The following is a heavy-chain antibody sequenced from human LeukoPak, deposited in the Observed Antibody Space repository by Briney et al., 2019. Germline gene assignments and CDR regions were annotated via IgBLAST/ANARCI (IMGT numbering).Heavy chain of an antibody. CDR3: ARGALLTRDSGYPVFAY. CDR2: ISTTSKTI. Sequence: GRSRRLSCAASGFSFPDYYMTWIRQAPGQGLEWISYISTTSKTIYYAESVKGRFSISRDNAKNSVYLQMDSLRADDTAVYFCARGALLTRDSGYPVFAYWGQGTQVTVSS. CDR1: GFSFPDYY. D-gene: IGHD3-22*01. V-gene: IGHV3-11*01. J-gene: IGHJ4*02.